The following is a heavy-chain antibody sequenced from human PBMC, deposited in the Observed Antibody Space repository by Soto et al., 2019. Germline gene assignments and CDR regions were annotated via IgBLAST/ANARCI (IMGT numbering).Heavy chain of an antibody. Sequence: SETLSLTCAVSGGSISSSNWWSWVRQPPGKGLEWIGEIYHSGSTNSTPSLKSRVTISVDKSKNQFSLKLSSVTAADTAVYYCARDTYYYGSGSYDYWGQGTLVTVSS. D-gene: IGHD3-10*01. V-gene: IGHV4-4*02. CDR3: ARDTYYYGSGSYDY. CDR1: GGSISSSNW. J-gene: IGHJ4*02. CDR2: IYHSGST.